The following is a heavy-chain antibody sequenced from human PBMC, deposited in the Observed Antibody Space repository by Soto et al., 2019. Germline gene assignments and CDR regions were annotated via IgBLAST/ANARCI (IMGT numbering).Heavy chain of an antibody. V-gene: IGHV1-18*04. Sequence: GASVKVSCKASGYTFTSYGISWVRQAPGQGLEWMGWISAYNGNTNYAQKLQGRVTMTTDTSTSTAYMELRSLRSDDTAVYYCARDLYYDSSGYQPFDYWGQGTLVTVSS. D-gene: IGHD3-22*01. CDR3: ARDLYYDSSGYQPFDY. J-gene: IGHJ4*02. CDR2: ISAYNGNT. CDR1: GYTFTSYG.